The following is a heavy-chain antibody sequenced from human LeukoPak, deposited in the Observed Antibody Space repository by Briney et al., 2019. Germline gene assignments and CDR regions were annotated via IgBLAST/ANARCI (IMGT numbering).Heavy chain of an antibody. CDR3: ARHDYLNAFDI. D-gene: IGHD2/OR15-2a*01. V-gene: IGHV4-59*01. Sequence: PSETLSLTCTVSGGSISSYYWSWIRQPPGKGLEWIGYIYYSGSTNYNPSLKSRVTISVDTSKNQFSLKLSSVTAADTAVYYCARHDYLNAFDIWGQGTMVTVSS. CDR1: GGSISSYY. CDR2: IYYSGST. J-gene: IGHJ3*02.